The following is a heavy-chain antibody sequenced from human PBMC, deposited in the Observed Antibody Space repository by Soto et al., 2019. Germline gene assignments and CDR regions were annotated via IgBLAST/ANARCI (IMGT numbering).Heavy chain of an antibody. Sequence: QITLKESGPTLVKPTQTLTLTCTFSGFSLTTSGVGVGWIRQPPGKALDWLALIYWDDDKRYSPSLETRLTITKDTSENQVVLTMTNMDPVDTGTYYCAHRRTSSGSHNAFDIWGQGTMVTVSS. CDR1: GFSLTTSGVG. J-gene: IGHJ3*02. CDR2: IYWDDDK. CDR3: AHRRTSSGSHNAFDI. D-gene: IGHD3-22*01. V-gene: IGHV2-5*02.